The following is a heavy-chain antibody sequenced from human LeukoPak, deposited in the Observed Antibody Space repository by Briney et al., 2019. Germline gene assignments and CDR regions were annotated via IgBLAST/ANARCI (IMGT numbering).Heavy chain of an antibody. CDR3: ASDPGIVSAPAAIYFDY. D-gene: IGHD2-2*02. Sequence: SETPSLTCSVSGGSFDSKYWSWIRQPPGKGLEWIGYIYTSGSTNFNPSLRSRVAMSIDTSKNQFSLKVYSVTAADTAVYFCASDPGIVSAPAAIYFDYWSQGTLVTVSS. V-gene: IGHV4-4*09. J-gene: IGHJ4*02. CDR1: GGSFDSKY. CDR2: IYTSGST.